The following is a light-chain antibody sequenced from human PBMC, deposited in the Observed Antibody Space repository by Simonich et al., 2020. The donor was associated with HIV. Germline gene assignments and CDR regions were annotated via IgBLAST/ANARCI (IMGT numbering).Light chain of an antibody. V-gene: IGKV1-33*01. CDR3: QQYHNVPLT. CDR2: DAS. J-gene: IGKJ4*01. Sequence: DIQMTQSPSSLSASVGDRVTITCQASQDIANSLNWYQQKPGKAPKLLILDASNLETGVPSRFSGSASGTDFTFAISSLQPEDIATYFCQQYHNVPLTFAGGTKVEIK. CDR1: QDIANS.